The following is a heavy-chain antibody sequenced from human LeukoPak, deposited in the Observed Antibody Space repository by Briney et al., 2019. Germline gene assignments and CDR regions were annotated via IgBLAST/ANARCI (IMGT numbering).Heavy chain of an antibody. J-gene: IGHJ4*02. D-gene: IGHD2-15*01. CDR3: ARGTVVQGDY. Sequence: GGPLRLSCAASGFTFSDYWMTWVRQAPGKGLEWVANINQDGSEKYYVDSAKGRFTISRDNTKNSLYLQINSLRAEDTAVYYCARGTVVQGDYWGQGTLVTVSS. V-gene: IGHV3-7*01. CDR1: GFTFSDYW. CDR2: INQDGSEK.